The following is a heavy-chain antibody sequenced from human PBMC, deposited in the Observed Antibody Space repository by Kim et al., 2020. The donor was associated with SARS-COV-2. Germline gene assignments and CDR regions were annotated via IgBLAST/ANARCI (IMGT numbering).Heavy chain of an antibody. J-gene: IGHJ6*04. CDR2: VYGNDDK. V-gene: IGHV2-5*01. CDR1: GFSLTTNAAG. CDR3: THDSPGFYGLDV. D-gene: IGHD3-22*01. Sequence: SGPTLVRPTQTLTLTCTFSGFSLTTNAAGVAWVRQPPGKAPEWLALVYGNDDKRYSPFLRDRLAITKDSSKKLVVLTLTDMQPEDSGTYYCTHDSPGFYGLDVGGKGTMVTVSS.